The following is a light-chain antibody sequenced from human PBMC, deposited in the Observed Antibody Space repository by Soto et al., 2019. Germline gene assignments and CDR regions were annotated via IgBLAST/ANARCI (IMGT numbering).Light chain of an antibody. V-gene: IGKV3-20*01. CDR3: QQCDSSTYT. Sequence: EIELTQSPGTLSLSPGERATLSCRASQSVNNFDLAWYQQKPGQAPRLLIYGASSRVTGVPDRFSGSGSGADFTLTINRLEPEDFAVYYCQQCDSSTYTFGQGTKVDIK. J-gene: IGKJ2*01. CDR2: GAS. CDR1: QSVNNFD.